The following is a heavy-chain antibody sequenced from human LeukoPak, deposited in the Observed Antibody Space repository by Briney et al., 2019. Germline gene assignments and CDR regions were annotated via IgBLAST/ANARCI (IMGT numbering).Heavy chain of an antibody. J-gene: IGHJ4*02. CDR3: ARVKYQGHGSGSPPDY. CDR1: GFTFSSYP. CDR2: ISYDGSNK. V-gene: IGHV3-30-3*01. Sequence: QPERSLRLSCAASGFTFSSYPMHWVRQAPGKGLEWVAVISYDGSNKYYADSVKGRFTISRDNSKNTLYLQMNSLRAEDTAVYYCARVKYQGHGSGSPPDYWGQGTLVTVSS. D-gene: IGHD3-10*01.